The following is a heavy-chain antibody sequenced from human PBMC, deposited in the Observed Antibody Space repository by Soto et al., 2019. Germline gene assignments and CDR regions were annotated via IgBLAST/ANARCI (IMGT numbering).Heavy chain of an antibody. Sequence: SETLSLTCTVSGGSLSSYYWSWIRRPPGMGLEWIASISYSGTSNYNSSLKSRVTISIDTSKNQFSLKLNSVTAADTAVYYCAREGYNFGPFDYWGQGALVTV. CDR1: GGSLSSYY. CDR3: AREGYNFGPFDY. J-gene: IGHJ4*02. D-gene: IGHD5-18*01. V-gene: IGHV4-59*01. CDR2: ISYSGTS.